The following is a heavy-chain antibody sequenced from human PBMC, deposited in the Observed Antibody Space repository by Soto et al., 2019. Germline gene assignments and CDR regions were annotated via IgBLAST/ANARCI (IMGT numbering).Heavy chain of an antibody. V-gene: IGHV3-23*01. CDR2: ISGSGGST. CDR3: AKDEAYSYVTGFDY. J-gene: IGHJ4*02. D-gene: IGHD5-18*01. Sequence: QPGGSLRLSCAAAGFTFSSYAMSWVRQAPGKGLEWVSAISGSGGSTYYADSVKGRFTISRDNSKNTLYLQMNSLRAEDTAVYYCAKDEAYSYVTGFDYWGQGTLVTVSS. CDR1: GFTFSSYA.